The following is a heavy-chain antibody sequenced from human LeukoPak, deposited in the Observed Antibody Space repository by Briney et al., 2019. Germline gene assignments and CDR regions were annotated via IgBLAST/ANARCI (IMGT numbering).Heavy chain of an antibody. J-gene: IGHJ6*02. Sequence: GASVKVSCKASGYTFTGYYMHWVRQAPGHGLEWMGWINPNSGGTNYAQKFQGRVTMTRDTSISTAYMELSRLRSDGTAVYYCAREGSGFDWFDYYYYGMDVWGQGTTVTVSS. V-gene: IGHV1-2*02. CDR2: INPNSGGT. CDR3: AREGSGFDWFDYYYYGMDV. D-gene: IGHD3-9*01. CDR1: GYTFTGYY.